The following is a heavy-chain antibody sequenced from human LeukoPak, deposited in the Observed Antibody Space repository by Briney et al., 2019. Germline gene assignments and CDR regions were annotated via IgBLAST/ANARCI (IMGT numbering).Heavy chain of an antibody. CDR1: GFTFSSYS. Sequence: GGSLGLSCAASGFTFSSYSMNWVRQAPGKGLEWVSSISSSSSYIYYADSVKGRFTISRDNAKNSLYLQMNSLRAEDTAVYYCARDHYYDSSGYPSLHSFDIWGQGTMVTVSS. V-gene: IGHV3-21*01. J-gene: IGHJ3*02. CDR2: ISSSSSYI. CDR3: ARDHYYDSSGYPSLHSFDI. D-gene: IGHD3-22*01.